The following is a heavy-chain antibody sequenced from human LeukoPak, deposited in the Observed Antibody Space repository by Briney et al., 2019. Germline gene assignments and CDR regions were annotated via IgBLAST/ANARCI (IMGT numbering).Heavy chain of an antibody. Sequence: GGSLRLSRAASGFTFSSYWMSWVRQAPGKGLEWVANIKQDGSEKYYVDSVKGRFTISRDNAKNSLYLQMNSLRAEDTAVYYCAKHDYGDYWFYYYYGMDVWGQGTTVTVSS. V-gene: IGHV3-7*01. CDR2: IKQDGSEK. J-gene: IGHJ6*02. CDR3: AKHDYGDYWFYYYYGMDV. D-gene: IGHD4-17*01. CDR1: GFTFSSYW.